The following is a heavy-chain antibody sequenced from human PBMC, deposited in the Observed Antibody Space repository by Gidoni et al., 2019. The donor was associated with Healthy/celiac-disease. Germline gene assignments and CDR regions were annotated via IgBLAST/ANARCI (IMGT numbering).Heavy chain of an antibody. J-gene: IGHJ4*02. CDR2: ISSNGGST. CDR3: ARGDGYNKFDY. Sequence: EVQLVESGGGLVQPGGSLRLSCAASGFTFISYSMHWVRQAPGKGLEYVSAISSNGGSTYYANSVKGRFTISRDNSKNTLYLQMGSLRAEDMAVYYCARGDGYNKFDYWGQGTLVTVSS. V-gene: IGHV3-64*01. D-gene: IGHD5-12*01. CDR1: GFTFISYS.